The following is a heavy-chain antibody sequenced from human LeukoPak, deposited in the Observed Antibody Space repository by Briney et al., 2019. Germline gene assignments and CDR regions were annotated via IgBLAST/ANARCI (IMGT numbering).Heavy chain of an antibody. Sequence: GGSLTLSCAASGFTFNRYWMYWVCQAPGKGLVWVSRINGDGSSTSYADSVKGRFTISRDDAKNTLYLQMNSLRAEDTAMYYCARGGQYSSSSLDYWGQGTLVTVSS. V-gene: IGHV3-74*01. D-gene: IGHD6-6*01. J-gene: IGHJ4*02. CDR2: INGDGSST. CDR1: GFTFNRYW. CDR3: ARGGQYSSSSLDY.